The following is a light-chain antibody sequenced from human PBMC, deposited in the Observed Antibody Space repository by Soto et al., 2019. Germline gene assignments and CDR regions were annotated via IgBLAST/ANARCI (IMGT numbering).Light chain of an antibody. CDR1: SSNIGNNY. Sequence: QSVLTQPPSVSAAPGQKVTISCSGSSSNIGNNYVSWYQQLPGTAPKLLIYDNNKRPSGIPDRFSGSKSGTSATLGITGLQTGAEADFYCGTWDNSLRAYVFGTGTKLTVL. CDR2: DNN. J-gene: IGLJ1*01. V-gene: IGLV1-51*01. CDR3: GTWDNSLRAYV.